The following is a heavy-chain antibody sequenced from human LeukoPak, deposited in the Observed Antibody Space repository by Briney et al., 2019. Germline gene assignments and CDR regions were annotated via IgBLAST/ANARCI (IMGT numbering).Heavy chain of an antibody. V-gene: IGHV3-9*03. CDR2: ISWNSGSI. Sequence: GRSLRLSCAASGFTFDDYAMHWVRQAPGKGLEWVSGISWNSGSIGYADSVKGRFTISRDNAKNSLYLQMNSLRAEDMALYYCAKAQFTGKYSSSWGGFDYWGQGTLVTVSS. D-gene: IGHD6-6*01. CDR3: AKAQFTGKYSSSWGGFDY. J-gene: IGHJ4*02. CDR1: GFTFDDYA.